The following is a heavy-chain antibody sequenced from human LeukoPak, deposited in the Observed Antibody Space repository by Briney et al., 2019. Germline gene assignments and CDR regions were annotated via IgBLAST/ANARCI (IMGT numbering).Heavy chain of an antibody. Sequence: ASVKVSCKASGYTFTGYYMHWVRQAPGQGLEWMGWINPNSGGTNYAQQFQGRVTMTRDPSISTAYMELSRLRSHDTAVYSCARAIPAAGAQYFQPWGQGTLVTVSS. CDR3: ARAIPAAGAQYFQP. CDR1: GYTFTGYY. CDR2: INPNSGGT. J-gene: IGHJ1*01. D-gene: IGHD6-13*01. V-gene: IGHV1-2*02.